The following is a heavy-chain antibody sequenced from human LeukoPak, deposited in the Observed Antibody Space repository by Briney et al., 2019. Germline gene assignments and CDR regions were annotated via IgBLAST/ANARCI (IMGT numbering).Heavy chain of an antibody. CDR2: IRPDGTGT. CDR1: GFTFSSYG. CDR3: ARDLVYGSGSYDY. Sequence: SGGSLRLSCAASGFTFSSYGMHWVRQAPGKGLVWVSRIRPDGTGTNYADSVKGRFTVSRDNAKNTLYLQMNSLRAEDTAVYYCARDLVYGSGSYDYWGQGTLVTVSS. J-gene: IGHJ4*02. V-gene: IGHV3-74*01. D-gene: IGHD3-10*01.